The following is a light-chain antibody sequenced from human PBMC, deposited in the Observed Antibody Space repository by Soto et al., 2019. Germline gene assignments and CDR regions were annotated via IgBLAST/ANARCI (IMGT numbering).Light chain of an antibody. CDR3: QQYITYST. Sequence: DIQMTQSPSTLSASVGDRVTITCRASQSRRGWLAWYQQRPGKAPKALISDASTLASGVTSRFNGSGSGTEFTLTISSLQPDDFATYYCQQYITYSTFGQGTRLEI. CDR1: QSRRGW. J-gene: IGKJ5*01. CDR2: DAS. V-gene: IGKV1-5*01.